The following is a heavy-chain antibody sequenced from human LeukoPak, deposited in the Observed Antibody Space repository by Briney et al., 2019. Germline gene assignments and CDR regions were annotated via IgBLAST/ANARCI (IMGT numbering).Heavy chain of an antibody. CDR1: GGTFSSYT. D-gene: IGHD3-9*01. J-gene: IGHJ4*02. Sequence: SVKVSCKASGGTFSSYTISWVRQAPGQGLEWMGRIIPILGIANYAQKFQGRATITADKSTSTAYTELSSLRSEDTAVYYCARSHNYDILTGYSYYFDYWGQGTLVTVSS. V-gene: IGHV1-69*02. CDR3: ARSHNYDILTGYSYYFDY. CDR2: IIPILGIA.